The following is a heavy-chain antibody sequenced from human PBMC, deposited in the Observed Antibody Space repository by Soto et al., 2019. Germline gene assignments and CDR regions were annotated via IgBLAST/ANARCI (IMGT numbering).Heavy chain of an antibody. J-gene: IGHJ4*02. D-gene: IGHD4-17*01. CDR3: ARTTMTFYYFDF. CDR1: GYTFTSYY. V-gene: IGHV1-46*01. CDR2: IEPSGGSR. Sequence: QVQLVQSGAEVKKPGASVTVSCKASGYTFTSYYMHWVRQAPGQGLEWMGVIEPSGGSRSYTQKFQGRVTMTRDTSTSTVYMELSSLRSEDTAVYYCARTTMTFYYFDFWGQGTLVTVSS.